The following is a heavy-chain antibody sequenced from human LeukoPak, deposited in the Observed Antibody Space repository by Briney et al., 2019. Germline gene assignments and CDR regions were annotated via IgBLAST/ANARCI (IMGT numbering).Heavy chain of an antibody. D-gene: IGHD4-11*01. Sequence: ASVTVSCKASGYTFTSYYMHWVRQAPGQGLEWMGIINPSGGSTSYAQKFQGRVTMTRDTSTSTVYMELSSLRSEDTAVYYCARVDSNYEWFDPWGQGTLVTVSS. J-gene: IGHJ5*02. CDR2: INPSGGST. V-gene: IGHV1-46*01. CDR3: ARVDSNYEWFDP. CDR1: GYTFTSYY.